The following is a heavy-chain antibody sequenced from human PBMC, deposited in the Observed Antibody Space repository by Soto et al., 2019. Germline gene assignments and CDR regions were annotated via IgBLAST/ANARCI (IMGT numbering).Heavy chain of an antibody. Sequence: GGSLRLSCEASGFSFNRHGIHWVRQAPGKGLEWLAVISYDGSNQDYADSVKGRFSISRDNSKNTVYLQMNSLRAEDTAVYYCARDRSSAYYYYGMDLWGQGTTVTVSS. V-gene: IGHV3-30-3*01. CDR3: ARDRSSAYYYYGMDL. CDR1: GFSFNRHG. CDR2: ISYDGSNQ. D-gene: IGHD6-19*01. J-gene: IGHJ6*02.